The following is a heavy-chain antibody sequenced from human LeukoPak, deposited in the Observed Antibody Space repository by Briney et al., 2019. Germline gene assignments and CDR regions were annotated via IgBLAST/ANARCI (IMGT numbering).Heavy chain of an antibody. Sequence: GSSVKVSCKASGGTFSSYAISWVRQAPGQGLEWMGRIIPIFGTANYAQKFQGRVTITTDESTSTAYMELSSLRSEDTAVYYCAREYYDSSGFIDYRGQGTLVTVSS. J-gene: IGHJ4*02. D-gene: IGHD3-22*01. V-gene: IGHV1-69*05. CDR2: IIPIFGTA. CDR3: AREYYDSSGFIDY. CDR1: GGTFSSYA.